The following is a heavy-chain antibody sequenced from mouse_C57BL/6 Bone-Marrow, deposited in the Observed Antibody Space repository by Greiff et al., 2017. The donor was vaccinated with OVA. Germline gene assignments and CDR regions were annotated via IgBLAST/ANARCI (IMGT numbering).Heavy chain of an antibody. V-gene: IGHV2-2*01. CDR1: GYSLTSYG. D-gene: IGHD2-1*01. J-gene: IGHJ3*01. Sequence: VKLMESGPGLVQPSQSLSITCTVSGYSLTSYGVHWVRQSPGKGLEWLGVIWNSGSTDYNEAFISRLSISKDNSKSQEFIKRISLQADDAAIYDCARFYYGKGEAYWGQGTLVTVSA. CDR3: ARFYYGKGEAY. CDR2: IWNSGST.